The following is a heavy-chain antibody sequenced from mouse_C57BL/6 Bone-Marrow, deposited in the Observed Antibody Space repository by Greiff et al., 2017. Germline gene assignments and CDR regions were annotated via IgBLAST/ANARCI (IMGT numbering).Heavy chain of an antibody. CDR2: IDPDNGDT. J-gene: IGHJ3*01. Sequence: EVQLQQSGAELVRPGASVKLSCTASGFNIKDDYMHWVKQRPEQGLEWIGWIDPDNGDTEYASKFQGKATITADTSSNTAYLQLSSLTSEDTAVYYCTTYYGSSPWFAYWGQGTLVTVSA. D-gene: IGHD1-1*01. V-gene: IGHV14-4*01. CDR1: GFNIKDDY. CDR3: TTYYGSSPWFAY.